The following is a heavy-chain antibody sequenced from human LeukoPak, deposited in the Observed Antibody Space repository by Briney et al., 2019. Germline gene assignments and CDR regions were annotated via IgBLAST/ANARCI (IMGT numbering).Heavy chain of an antibody. J-gene: IGHJ4*02. CDR1: NGSISSYY. CDR3: ARGRWELETYYFDY. D-gene: IGHD1-26*01. Sequence: SETLSLTCTVSNGSISSYYWSWIRQPPVKGLEWIGEINHSGSTNYNPSLKSRVTISVDTSKNQFSLKLSSVTAADTAVYYCARGRWELETYYFDYWGQGTLVTVSS. CDR2: INHSGST. V-gene: IGHV4-34*01.